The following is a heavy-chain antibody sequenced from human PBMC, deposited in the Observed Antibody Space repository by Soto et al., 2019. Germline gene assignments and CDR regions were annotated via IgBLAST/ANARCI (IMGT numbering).Heavy chain of an antibody. V-gene: IGHV3-53*01. Sequence: EVQLVESGGGLIQPGGSLRLSCAVSGFTVSNNYMSWVRQAPGKGLEGVSVIYSGGYTAYGDSVKGRFTISRAKNTLYLQRKTRGPADPAAYYWATRPGGGGYWGQGTLVTVSS. CDR2: IYSGGYT. J-gene: IGHJ4*02. D-gene: IGHD3-10*01. CDR3: ATRPGGGGY. CDR1: GFTVSNNY.